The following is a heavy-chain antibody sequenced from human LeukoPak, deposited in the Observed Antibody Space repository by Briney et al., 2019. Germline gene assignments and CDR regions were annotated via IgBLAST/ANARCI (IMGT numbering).Heavy chain of an antibody. CDR3: ARDHYDSNNDAFDS. Sequence: SETLSLTCTVSGVSISSYYWSWIRQPPGKGLEWIWGIYYSGSTNYNPSLKSRVTILVDTSKNQFSLKLSSVTAADTAACYCARDHYDSNNDAFDSWGQRTMLAVSS. CDR2: IYYSGST. CDR1: GVSISSYY. D-gene: IGHD3-22*01. J-gene: IGHJ3*02. V-gene: IGHV4-59*01.